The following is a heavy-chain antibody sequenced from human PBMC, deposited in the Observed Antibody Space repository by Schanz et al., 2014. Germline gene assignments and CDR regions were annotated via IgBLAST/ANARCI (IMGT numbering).Heavy chain of an antibody. CDR1: GFPFSDYF. Sequence: QVQLVDSGGGLVKPGGSLRLSCTASGFPFSDYFMAWIRQPPGRGLEWVSYIGSSSSRIDHADSVKGRFTISGDSSKYTVYLQMNSLRADDTAVYYCAKGPYYYYYMDVWGNGTTVTVSS. V-gene: IGHV3-11*04. J-gene: IGHJ6*03. CDR3: AKGPYYYYYMDV. CDR2: IGSSSSRI.